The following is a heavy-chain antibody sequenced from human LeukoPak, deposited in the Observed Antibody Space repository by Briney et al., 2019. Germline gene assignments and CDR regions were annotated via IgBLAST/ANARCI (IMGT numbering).Heavy chain of an antibody. Sequence: PGRSLRLSCAASGFTFSSYAMHWVRQAPGKGLEWVAVISYDGSNKYYADSVKGRFTISRDNSKNTLYLQMNSLRAEDTAVYYCAREKLERPYFDYWGQGTLVTVSS. V-gene: IGHV3-30*04. CDR2: ISYDGSNK. CDR3: AREKLERPYFDY. CDR1: GFTFSSYA. J-gene: IGHJ4*02. D-gene: IGHD1-1*01.